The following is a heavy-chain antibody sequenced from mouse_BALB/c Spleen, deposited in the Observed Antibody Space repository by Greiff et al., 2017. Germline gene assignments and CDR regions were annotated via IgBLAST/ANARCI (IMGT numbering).Heavy chain of an antibody. CDR3: ARSGDYDEFAY. D-gene: IGHD2-4*01. Sequence: QVTLKVCGPGILQPSQTLSLTCSFSGFSLSTSGMGVSWIRQPSGKGLEWLAHIYWDDDKRYNPSLKSRLTISKDTSSNQVFLKITSVDTADTATYYCARSGDYDEFAYWGQGTLVTVSA. CDR1: GFSLSTSGMG. J-gene: IGHJ3*01. V-gene: IGHV8-12*01. CDR2: IYWDDDK.